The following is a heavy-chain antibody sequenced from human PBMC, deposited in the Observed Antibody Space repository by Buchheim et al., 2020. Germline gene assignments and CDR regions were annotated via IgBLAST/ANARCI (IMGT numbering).Heavy chain of an antibody. CDR2: IYTSGST. Sequence: QVQLQESGPGLVKPSQTLSLTCTVSGGSISSGSYYWSWIRQPAGKGLEWIGRIYTSGSTNYNPSLKSRVTISVDTSKNQFSLKLSSVTAADTAVYYCARENDPRSYYYHGMDVWGQGTT. V-gene: IGHV4-61*02. CDR3: ARENDPRSYYYHGMDV. J-gene: IGHJ6*02. D-gene: IGHD3-16*01. CDR1: GGSISSGSYY.